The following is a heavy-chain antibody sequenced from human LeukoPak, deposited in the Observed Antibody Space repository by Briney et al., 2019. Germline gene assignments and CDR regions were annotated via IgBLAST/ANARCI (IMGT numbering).Heavy chain of an antibody. CDR3: AGDYNFLTGLNY. CDR2: ISWNSGSI. J-gene: IGHJ4*02. V-gene: IGHV3-9*01. Sequence: GRSLRLSCAASGFTFDDYAMHWVRQAPGKGLEWVSGISWNSGSIGYADSVKGRFTISRDNAKNSLYLQMNSLRAEDTALYYCAGDYNFLTGLNYWGQGTLVTVSS. D-gene: IGHD3-9*01. CDR1: GFTFDDYA.